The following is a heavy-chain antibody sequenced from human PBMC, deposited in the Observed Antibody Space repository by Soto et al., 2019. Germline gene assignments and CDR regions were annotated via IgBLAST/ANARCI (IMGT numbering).Heavy chain of an antibody. D-gene: IGHD3-3*01. J-gene: IGHJ4*02. Sequence: EVQLVESGGGLVQPGGSLRLSCAASGFTVSNFYMTWVRQAPGKGLEWVSVISGGGSTYYADSVKGRFTISRDNSKNTLYLEMNSLRAGDTAVYYCARDTFGGAYDFWHGGQGTLVTVSS. CDR1: GFTVSNFY. CDR2: ISGGGST. V-gene: IGHV3-66*01. CDR3: ARDTFGGAYDFWH.